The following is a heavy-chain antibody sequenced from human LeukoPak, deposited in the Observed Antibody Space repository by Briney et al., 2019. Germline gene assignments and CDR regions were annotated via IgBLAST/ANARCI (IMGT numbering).Heavy chain of an antibody. J-gene: IGHJ3*02. CDR1: GYTFTSYY. D-gene: IGHD5-12*01. CDR2: INPSGGGT. V-gene: IGHV1-46*03. CDR3: VRGLRPYGAFDI. Sequence: ASVKVSCKASGYTFTSYYIHWVRQAPGQGLEWMGIINPSGGGTSSAQKFQGRVTMTRDTSTSTVYMDLSSLRSEDTAVYSCVRGLRPYGAFDIWGQGTVVTVSS.